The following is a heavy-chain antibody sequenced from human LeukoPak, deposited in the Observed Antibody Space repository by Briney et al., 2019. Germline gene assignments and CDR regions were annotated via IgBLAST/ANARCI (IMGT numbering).Heavy chain of an antibody. CDR2: ISAYNGNT. J-gene: IGHJ5*02. V-gene: IGHV1-18*01. Sequence: ASVKVSCKASGYTFVSYGISWVRQAPGQGLEWMGWISAYNGNTNYAQKLQGRVTMTTDTSTSTAYMELRSLRSDDTAVYYCAREDYEENWFDPWGQGTLVTVSS. CDR3: AREDYEENWFDP. D-gene: IGHD4-17*01. CDR1: GYTFVSYG.